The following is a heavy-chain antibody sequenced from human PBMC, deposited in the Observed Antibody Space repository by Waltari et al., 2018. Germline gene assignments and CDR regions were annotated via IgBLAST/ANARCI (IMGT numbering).Heavy chain of an antibody. J-gene: IGHJ3*02. V-gene: IGHV3-48*03. CDR2: ISSGGTSI. CDR3: ARGWTHNAFHM. CDR1: GFTFSSYE. Sequence: VQVVESGGGLVQPGGSLRLSCAAPGFTFSSYEMNWVRQAPGKALEWVSYISSGGTSIYYADSVKGRFTISRDNAKDSLYLQMNNLRAEDTAVYYCARGWTHNAFHMWGQGTMVTVSS.